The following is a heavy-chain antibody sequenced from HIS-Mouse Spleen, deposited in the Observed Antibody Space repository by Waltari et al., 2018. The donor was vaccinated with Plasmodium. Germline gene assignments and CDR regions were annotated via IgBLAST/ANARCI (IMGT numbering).Heavy chain of an antibody. Sequence: QLQLQESGPGLVKPSETLSPPCPVSGCSITSSSYYWGWIRQPPGKGLEWIGSIYYSGSTYYNPSLKSRVTISVDTSKNQFSLKLSSVTAADTAVYYCARRGGSYYYFDYWGQGTLVTVSS. CDR3: ARRGGSYYYFDY. CDR1: GCSITSSSYY. D-gene: IGHD1-26*01. J-gene: IGHJ4*02. CDR2: IYYSGST. V-gene: IGHV4-39*01.